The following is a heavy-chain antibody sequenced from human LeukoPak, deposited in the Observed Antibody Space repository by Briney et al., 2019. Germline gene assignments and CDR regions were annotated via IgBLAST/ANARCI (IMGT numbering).Heavy chain of an antibody. J-gene: IGHJ4*02. CDR2: INGDGSKT. V-gene: IGHV3-74*01. CDR1: GFNFRNYW. D-gene: IGHD5/OR15-5a*01. Sequence: GGSLRLSCAASGFNFRNYWMHWVRQAPGKGLLWVSRINGDGSKTTYADSVKGRFTISRDNVKNMVYLHMNSLRVDDAAVYYCICDSVGRSGGDHWGQGTPVTVSS. CDR3: ICDSVGRSGGDH.